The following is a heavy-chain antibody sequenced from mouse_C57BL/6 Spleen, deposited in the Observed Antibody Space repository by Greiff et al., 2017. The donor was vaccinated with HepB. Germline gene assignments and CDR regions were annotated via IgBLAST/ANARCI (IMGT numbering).Heavy chain of an antibody. V-gene: IGHV1-26*01. D-gene: IGHD4-1*01. CDR2: INPNNGGT. Sequence: EVKLVESGPELVKPGASVKISCKASGYTFTDYYMNWVKQSHGKSLEWIGDINPNNGGTSYNQKFKGKATLTVDKSSSTAYMELRSLTSEDSAVYYCARFGTDYAMDYWGQGTSVTVSS. CDR1: GYTFTDYY. CDR3: ARFGTDYAMDY. J-gene: IGHJ4*01.